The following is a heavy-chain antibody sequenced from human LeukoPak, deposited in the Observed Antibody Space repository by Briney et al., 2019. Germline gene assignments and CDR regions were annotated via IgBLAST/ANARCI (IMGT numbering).Heavy chain of an antibody. V-gene: IGHV3-33*08. Sequence: GGSLRLSCAASQFTFSNYDMHWVRQAPGKGLEWVALLWYDGSKKYYADSVKGRFTISRDNSKNTLYLQMNSLRVEDTAVYYCARGDQLLNDWGQGTLVTVSS. CDR1: QFTFSNYD. CDR3: ARGDQLLND. D-gene: IGHD2-2*01. CDR2: LWYDGSKK. J-gene: IGHJ4*02.